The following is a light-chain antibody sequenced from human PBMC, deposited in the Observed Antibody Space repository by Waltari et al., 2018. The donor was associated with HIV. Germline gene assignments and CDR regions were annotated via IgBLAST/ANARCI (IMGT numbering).Light chain of an antibody. CDR1: NSDIGTSDY. Sequence: QSALTQPPSAPGSPGQSVTLSCTGTNSDIGTSDYFSWYQQHPGKAPKLVISEVTKRPSGVSDRFSGSKSGNTAFLTVSGLQAEDEADYYCSSFANRDGFYVLFGGGTRLTVL. V-gene: IGLV2-8*01. CDR2: EVT. CDR3: SSFANRDGFYVL. J-gene: IGLJ2*01.